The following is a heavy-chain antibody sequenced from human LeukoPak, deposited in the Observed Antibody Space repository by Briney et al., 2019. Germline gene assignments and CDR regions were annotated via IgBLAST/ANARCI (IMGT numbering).Heavy chain of an antibody. Sequence: SETLSLTCTVSGYSISIGYYWGWIRQPPGKGLEWIGSIHYSGSTYYNPSLKSRVTISVDTSKNQFSLKLSSVTAADTAVYYCATNPRDYDFWSGDAFDIWGQGTMVTVSS. V-gene: IGHV4-38-2*02. CDR2: IHYSGST. CDR1: GYSISIGYY. J-gene: IGHJ3*02. CDR3: ATNPRDYDFWSGDAFDI. D-gene: IGHD3-3*01.